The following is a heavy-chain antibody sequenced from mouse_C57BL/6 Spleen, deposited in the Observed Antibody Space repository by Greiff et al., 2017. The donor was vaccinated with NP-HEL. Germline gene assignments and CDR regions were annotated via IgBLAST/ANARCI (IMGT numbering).Heavy chain of an antibody. Sequence: VMLVESGAELARPGASVKMSCKASGYTFTSYTMHWVKQRPGQGLEWIGYINPSSGYTKYNQKFKDKATLTADKSSSTAYMQLSSLTSEDSAVYYCARVYYGNYYYAMDYWGQGTSVTVSS. J-gene: IGHJ4*01. V-gene: IGHV1-4*01. CDR2: INPSSGYT. CDR3: ARVYYGNYYYAMDY. CDR1: GYTFTSYT. D-gene: IGHD2-1*01.